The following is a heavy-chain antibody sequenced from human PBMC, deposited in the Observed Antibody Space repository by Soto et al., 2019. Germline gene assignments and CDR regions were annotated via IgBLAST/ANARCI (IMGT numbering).Heavy chain of an antibody. CDR2: IIPIFGTA. CDR1: GGTFSSYA. Sequence: ASVKVSCKASGGTFSSYAISWVRQAPGQGLEWMGWIIPIFGTANYAQKFQGRVTITADESTSTAYMELSSLRSEDTAAYYCARALMVRGTYYYYGMDVWGQGTTVTVSS. CDR3: ARALMVRGTYYYYGMDV. J-gene: IGHJ6*02. D-gene: IGHD3-10*01. V-gene: IGHV1-69*13.